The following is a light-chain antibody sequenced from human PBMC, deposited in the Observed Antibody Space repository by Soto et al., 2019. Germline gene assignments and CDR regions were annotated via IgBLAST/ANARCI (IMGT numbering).Light chain of an antibody. CDR3: QHYETPPSSCC. Sequence: EIVLTQSPGTLSLSPGERATLSCRASQSLTSTYLAWYQQKPGQAPRLLIHSASSRATGIPDRFSGSGSGTDVTLTITRLELEDFALYYCQHYETPPSSCCFGHGTKLEIK. CDR2: SAS. J-gene: IGKJ2*04. V-gene: IGKV3-20*01. CDR1: QSLTSTY.